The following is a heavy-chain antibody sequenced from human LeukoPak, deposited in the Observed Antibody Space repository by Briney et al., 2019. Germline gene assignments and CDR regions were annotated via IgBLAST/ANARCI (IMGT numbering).Heavy chain of an antibody. D-gene: IGHD3-22*01. CDR2: IYYSGST. Sequence: SETLSLTCTVSGGSISSYYWSWIRQPPGKGLEWIGYIYYSGSTNYNPSLKSRVTISVDTSKNQFSLKLSSVTAADTAVYYCARGGYYYDSGEGNWFDPWGQGTLVTVSS. J-gene: IGHJ5*02. V-gene: IGHV4-59*01. CDR1: GGSISSYY. CDR3: ARGGYYYDSGEGNWFDP.